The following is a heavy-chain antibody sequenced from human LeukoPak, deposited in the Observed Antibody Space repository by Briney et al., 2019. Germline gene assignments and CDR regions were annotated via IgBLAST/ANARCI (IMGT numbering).Heavy chain of an antibody. CDR2: IYYSGST. D-gene: IGHD3-3*01. J-gene: IGHJ4*02. V-gene: IGHV4-39*01. Sequence: PSETLSLTCTVSGGSISSYYWGWIRQPPGKGLEWIGSIYYSGSTYYNPSLKSRVTISVDTSKNQFSLKLSSVTAADTAVYYCASCPVTIFGVVTVAAFFDYWGQGTLVTVSS. CDR1: GGSISSYY. CDR3: ASCPVTIFGVVTVAAFFDY.